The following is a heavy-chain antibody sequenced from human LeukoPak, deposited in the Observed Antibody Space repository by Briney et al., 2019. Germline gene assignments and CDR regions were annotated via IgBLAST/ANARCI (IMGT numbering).Heavy chain of an antibody. Sequence: SVKVSCKAPGGTFSSYTISWVRQAPGQGLEWMGRIIPILGIANYAQKFQGRVTITADKSTSTAYMELSSLRSEDTAVYYCARVGLWSGYKFDYWGQGTLVTVSS. J-gene: IGHJ4*02. V-gene: IGHV1-69*02. CDR3: ARVGLWSGYKFDY. D-gene: IGHD3-3*01. CDR2: IIPILGIA. CDR1: GGTFSSYT.